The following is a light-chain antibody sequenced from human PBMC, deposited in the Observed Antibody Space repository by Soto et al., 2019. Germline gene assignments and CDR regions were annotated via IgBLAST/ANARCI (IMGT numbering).Light chain of an antibody. J-gene: IGKJ3*01. CDR3: QQRSGWPFT. CDR2: DAS. Sequence: EIVLTQSPATLSLSPGERATLSCRASQGVSSNLAWYQQQPGQAPRLLIYDASKRATGIPARFSGSGSGTDFTLTISNLEPEDFAVYYCQQRSGWPFTFGPGTKVDIK. CDR1: QGVSSN. V-gene: IGKV3-11*01.